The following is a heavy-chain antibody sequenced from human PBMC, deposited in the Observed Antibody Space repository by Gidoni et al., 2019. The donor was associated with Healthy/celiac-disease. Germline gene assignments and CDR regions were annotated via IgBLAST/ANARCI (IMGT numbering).Heavy chain of an antibody. J-gene: IGHJ4*02. Sequence: QVQLVQSGAEVKKPGASVKVSCKASGYTFTSYAMHWVRQPPGQRLEWMGWINAGNGNTKYSQKFQGRVTITRDTSASTAYMELSSLRSEDTAVYYCARRGSSSWYDGDYWGQGTLVTVSS. CDR3: ARRGSSSWYDGDY. CDR1: GYTFTSYA. V-gene: IGHV1-3*01. D-gene: IGHD6-13*01. CDR2: INAGNGNT.